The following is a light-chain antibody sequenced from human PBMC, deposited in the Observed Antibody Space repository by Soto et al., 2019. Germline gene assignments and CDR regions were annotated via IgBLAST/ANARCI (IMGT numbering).Light chain of an antibody. CDR2: DAS. Sequence: IKWISSPSKRSASGVSGDTSCRRASQSISSWLAWYQQKPGKAPKVLIYDASSLESGVPSRFSGSGSGTEFTLTISSLQPDDFATYYCQQYNTYSRTFGHGTKVDIK. CDR3: QQYNTYSRT. J-gene: IGKJ1*01. CDR1: QSISSW. V-gene: IGKV1-5*03.